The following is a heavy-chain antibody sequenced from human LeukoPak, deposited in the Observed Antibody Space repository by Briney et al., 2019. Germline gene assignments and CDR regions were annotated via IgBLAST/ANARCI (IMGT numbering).Heavy chain of an antibody. Sequence: PGGSLRLSSAASGFTFSSYAMSWVRQAPGKGLEWVSAISGSAGDTYYADSVKGRFTISRDNFKNTLYLQMNSLRAEDTAVYYCAKDPRFSYCSSTSCAYAFDIWGQGTMDTVSS. D-gene: IGHD2-2*01. V-gene: IGHV3-23*01. CDR1: GFTFSSYA. CDR3: AKDPRFSYCSSTSCAYAFDI. CDR2: ISGSAGDT. J-gene: IGHJ3*02.